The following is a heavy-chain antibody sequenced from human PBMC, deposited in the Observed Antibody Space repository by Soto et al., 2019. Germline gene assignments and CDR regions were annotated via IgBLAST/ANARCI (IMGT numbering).Heavy chain of an antibody. CDR2: IIPIFGTA. CDR3: ARVFYYYDGSGYHSSYYFDY. J-gene: IGHJ4*02. D-gene: IGHD3-22*01. Sequence: SVKVSCKASGGTFSSYAISWVRQAPGQGLEWMGGIIPIFGTANYAQKFQGRVTITADKSTSTAYMELSSLRSEDTAVYYCARVFYYYDGSGYHSSYYFDYWGQGTLVTVSS. CDR1: GGTFSSYA. V-gene: IGHV1-69*06.